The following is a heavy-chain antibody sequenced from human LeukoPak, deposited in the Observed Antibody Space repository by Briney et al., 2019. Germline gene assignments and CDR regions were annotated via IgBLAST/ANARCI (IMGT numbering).Heavy chain of an antibody. J-gene: IGHJ4*02. V-gene: IGHV3-7*03. D-gene: IGHD1-26*01. CDR1: GFTFSSYW. CDR2: IKQDGSEK. Sequence: GSLRLSCAASGFTFSSYWMSWVRPAPGKGLEWVANIKQDGSEKYYVDSVKGRFTISRDNAKNSLYLQMNSLTAEDTAMHCCARDFVGYWGQGTLVTVSS. CDR3: ARDFVGY.